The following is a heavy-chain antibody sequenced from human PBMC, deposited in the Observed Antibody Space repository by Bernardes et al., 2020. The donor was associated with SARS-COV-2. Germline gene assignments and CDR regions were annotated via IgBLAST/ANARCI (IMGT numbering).Heavy chain of an antibody. Sequence: ASVKVSCKVSGYTLTELSMHWVRQAPGKGLEWMGGFDPEDGETIYAQKFQGRVTMTEDTSTDTAYMELSSLRSEDTAVYYCVTSTIFGVAPNWFDPWGQGTLVTVSS. V-gene: IGHV1-24*01. CDR2: FDPEDGET. D-gene: IGHD3-3*01. CDR3: VTSTIFGVAPNWFDP. J-gene: IGHJ5*02. CDR1: GYTLTELS.